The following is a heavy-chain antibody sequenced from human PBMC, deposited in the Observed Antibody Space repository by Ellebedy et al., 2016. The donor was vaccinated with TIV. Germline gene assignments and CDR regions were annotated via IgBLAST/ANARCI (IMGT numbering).Heavy chain of an antibody. CDR1: GFTFSTYW. J-gene: IGHJ4*02. Sequence: GESLKISXTASGFTFSTYWMTWVRQAPGKGLEWVANIKQDGSEKYYVDSVKGRFTISRDNAKNSLYLQMNSLRAEDTAVYYCARDRIAVGRPVSYYFDYWGQGTLVTVSS. V-gene: IGHV3-7*01. D-gene: IGHD6-19*01. CDR3: ARDRIAVGRPVSYYFDY. CDR2: IKQDGSEK.